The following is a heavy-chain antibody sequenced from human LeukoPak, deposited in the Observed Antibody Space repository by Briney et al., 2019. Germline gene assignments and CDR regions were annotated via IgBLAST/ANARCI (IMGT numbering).Heavy chain of an antibody. D-gene: IGHD1-1*01. Sequence: SVKVSSKASGCTFSNYAISWVRQAPGQRLEWMGGIIPSFGTANYAQKFQGRVTIPADGSTSTAYMGLSSLRSEDTAVYYCARGGGTRYSYFDYWGHGTLVTVSS. CDR2: IIPSFGTA. V-gene: IGHV1-69*01. J-gene: IGHJ4*01. CDR3: ARGGGTRYSYFDY. CDR1: GCTFSNYA.